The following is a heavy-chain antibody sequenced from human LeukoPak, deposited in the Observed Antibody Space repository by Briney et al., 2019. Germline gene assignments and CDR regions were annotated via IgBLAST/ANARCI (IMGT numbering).Heavy chain of an antibody. CDR2: ISYDGSNK. V-gene: IGHV3-30*18. CDR1: GFTFSSYG. Sequence: GGSLRLSCAASGFTFSSYGMHWVGQAPGKGLEWVAVISYDGSNKYYADSVKGRFTISRDNSKNTLYLQMNSLRAEDTAVYYCAKAGRESSGYLIDYWGQGTLVTVSS. CDR3: AKAGRESSGYLIDY. D-gene: IGHD3-22*01. J-gene: IGHJ4*02.